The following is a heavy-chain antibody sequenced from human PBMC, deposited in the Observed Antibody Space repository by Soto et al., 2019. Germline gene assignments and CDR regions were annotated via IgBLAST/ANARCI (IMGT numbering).Heavy chain of an antibody. V-gene: IGHV3-72*01. CDR2: SRDEPQGYST. Sequence: GESMRLACAGSRFTLRNHYIDWVRPAPGKFREWVGRSRDEPQGYSTAYAASVKGRFTTSRDESKNSAYLQMKSLKTEDTAVYYCVRSTYFSDSSGYTRCLEYRGQGTLVTVSS. D-gene: IGHD3-22*01. J-gene: IGHJ4*02. CDR1: RFTLRNHY. CDR3: VRSTYFSDSSGYTRCLEY.